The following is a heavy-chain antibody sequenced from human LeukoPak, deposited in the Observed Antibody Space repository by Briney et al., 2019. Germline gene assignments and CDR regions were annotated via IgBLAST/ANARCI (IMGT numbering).Heavy chain of an antibody. CDR2: ISYDGSSK. CDR3: ARDRPGIVGNWSDP. V-gene: IGHV3-30-3*01. D-gene: IGHD1-26*01. Sequence: GGSLRLSCAASGFTFSTYGMHWVRQAPGKGLEWVAIISYDGSSKYYADSVKGRFTITRDNSKNTLYLQMNSLRAEDTAVYYCARDRPGIVGNWSDPWGQGTLVTVSS. CDR1: GFTFSTYG. J-gene: IGHJ5*02.